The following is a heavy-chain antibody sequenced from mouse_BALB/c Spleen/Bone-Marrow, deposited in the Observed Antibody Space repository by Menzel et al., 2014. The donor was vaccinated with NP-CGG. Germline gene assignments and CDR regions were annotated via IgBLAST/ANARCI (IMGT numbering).Heavy chain of an antibody. D-gene: IGHD1-3*01. CDR1: GFTFSNYW. J-gene: IGHJ3*01. Sequence: VXLXESGGGLVQPGGSMKLSCVASGFTFSNYWMNWVRQSPEKGLEWVAEIRLKSNNYATHYAESVKGRFTISRDDSKSSVYLQMNNLRAEDTGIYYCTRSGAFAYWGQGTLVTVSA. CDR2: IRLKSNNYAT. CDR3: TRSGAFAY. V-gene: IGHV6-6*02.